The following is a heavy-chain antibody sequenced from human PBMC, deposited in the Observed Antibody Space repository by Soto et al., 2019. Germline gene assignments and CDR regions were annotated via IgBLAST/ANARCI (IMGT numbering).Heavy chain of an antibody. Sequence: QVQLVQSGAEVKEPGDSVRVSCEASGYTFTAYYIHWVRRAPGQGLEWMGWINPKFGDTTYAQDFQGRVPMTRDMSISTVYMELSRLTSDDTAIYYCARDRSGWYDFWGQGTLVTVSS. CDR2: INPKFGDT. CDR3: ARDRSGWYDF. CDR1: GYTFTAYY. D-gene: IGHD6-19*01. V-gene: IGHV1-2*02. J-gene: IGHJ5*01.